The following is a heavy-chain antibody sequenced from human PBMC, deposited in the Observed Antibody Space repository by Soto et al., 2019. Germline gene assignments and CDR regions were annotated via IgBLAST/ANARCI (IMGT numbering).Heavy chain of an antibody. V-gene: IGHV4-39*01. CDR1: GGSISSSSYY. Sequence: QLQLQESGPGLVKPSETLSLTCTVSGGSISSSSYYWGWIRQPPGKGLEWIGSIYYSGSTYYNPSLKSRVTISVDTSKNQFSLKLSSVTAADTAVYYCARPWEDSSSWSGPFDPWGQGTLVTVSS. CDR2: IYYSGST. J-gene: IGHJ5*02. CDR3: ARPWEDSSSWSGPFDP. D-gene: IGHD6-13*01.